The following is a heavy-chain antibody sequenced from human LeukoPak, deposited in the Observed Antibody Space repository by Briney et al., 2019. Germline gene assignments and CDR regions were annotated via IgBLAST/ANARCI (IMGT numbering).Heavy chain of an antibody. Sequence: SETLSLTCTVSGGSIRSSYYYWGWIRQPPGKGLEWIGSIYDSGSTYYNPSLKSRVTISVDRSKNQFSLKLSSVTAADTAVYYCARGYDFWSGYFQFDYWGQGTLVTVSS. V-gene: IGHV4-39*07. CDR1: GGSIRSSYYY. D-gene: IGHD3-3*01. CDR2: IYDSGST. CDR3: ARGYDFWSGYFQFDY. J-gene: IGHJ4*02.